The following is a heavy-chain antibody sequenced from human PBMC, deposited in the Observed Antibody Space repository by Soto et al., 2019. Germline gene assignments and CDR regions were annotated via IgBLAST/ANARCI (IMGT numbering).Heavy chain of an antibody. CDR2: INPIFGTT. CDR1: GGTFSTHA. V-gene: IGHV1-69*06. Sequence: QEQLVQSGTEVKKPGSSVKVSCKASGGTFSTHAITWVRQAPGQGLEWMGGINPIFGTTNYAQKFQGRLTITADKPTTTAYMELSSLRPDDTAVYYCARSYSFGGVISPTFDYWGQGTLVTVSS. CDR3: ARSYSFGGVISPTFDY. J-gene: IGHJ4*02. D-gene: IGHD3-16*02.